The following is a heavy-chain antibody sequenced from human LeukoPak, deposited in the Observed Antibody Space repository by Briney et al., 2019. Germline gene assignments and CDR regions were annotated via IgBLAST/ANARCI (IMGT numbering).Heavy chain of an antibody. V-gene: IGHV4-38-2*02. Sequence: SETLSLTCTVSGYSISSGNYWGWIRQSPGKGLEWIGTIYHSGSTYYNPSLKSRVTISVDTSKNQISLRLSSVTAADTAVYYCARGIQLWSYYYYYYIDVWGKGTTVTVSS. CDR2: IYHSGST. D-gene: IGHD5-18*01. CDR1: GYSISSGNY. CDR3: ARGIQLWSYYYYYYIDV. J-gene: IGHJ6*03.